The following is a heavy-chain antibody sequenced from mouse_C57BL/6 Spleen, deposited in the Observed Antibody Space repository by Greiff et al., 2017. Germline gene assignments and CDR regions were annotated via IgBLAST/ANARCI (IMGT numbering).Heavy chain of an antibody. CDR3: ARKGITTVVEGEAMDY. Sequence: QVQLQQSGAELVRPGASVKLSCKASGYTFTDYYINWVKQRPGQGLEWIARIYPGSGNTYYNEKFKGKATLTAEKSSSTAYMQLSSLTSEDSAVYFGARKGITTVVEGEAMDYGGQGTSVTVSS. CDR2: IYPGSGNT. V-gene: IGHV1-76*01. J-gene: IGHJ4*01. D-gene: IGHD1-1*01. CDR1: GYTFTDYY.